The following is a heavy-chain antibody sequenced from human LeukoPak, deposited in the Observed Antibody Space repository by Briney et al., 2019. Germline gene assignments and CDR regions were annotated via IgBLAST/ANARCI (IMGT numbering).Heavy chain of an antibody. CDR2: ISGSGGST. J-gene: IGHJ4*02. CDR1: GFTFSSYA. V-gene: IGHV3-23*01. D-gene: IGHD3-9*01. Sequence: GGSLRLSCAASGFTFSSYAMSWVRQAPGKGLEWVSAISGSGGSTYCADSVKGRFTVSRDNSKNTLYLQMNSLRAEDTAVYYCAKTRFDWLLDFDYWGQGTLVTVPS. CDR3: AKTRFDWLLDFDY.